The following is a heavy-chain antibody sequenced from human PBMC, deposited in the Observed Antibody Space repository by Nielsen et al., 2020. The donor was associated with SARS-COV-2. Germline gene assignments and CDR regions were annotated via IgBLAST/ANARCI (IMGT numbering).Heavy chain of an antibody. V-gene: IGHV4-39*07. CDR2: LYYRGNT. Sequence: SETLSLTCSVSGGSITTTTYYWGWVRQPPGKGLEWIGSLYYRGNTNYNPSLKSRVTISVDTSKNQFSLKVNSVTAADTAVYYCVRIDMATISVDYWGRGTLVTVSS. D-gene: IGHD5-24*01. J-gene: IGHJ4*02. CDR1: GGSITTTTYY. CDR3: VRIDMATISVDY.